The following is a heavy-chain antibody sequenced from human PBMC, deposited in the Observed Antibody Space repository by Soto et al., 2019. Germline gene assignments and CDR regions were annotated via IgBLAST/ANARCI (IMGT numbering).Heavy chain of an antibody. CDR3: AAGGSGYYAN. D-gene: IGHD3-22*01. J-gene: IGHJ4*02. Sequence: EVQLVESGGDLVQPGGSLRLSCAASGFTFSTYWMHCVRQAPGKGLLWVSRIKTDGTYATYADSVKGRFTISRDNAKNTLYLHMNSLRVEDAAVYYCAAGGSGYYANWGQGTLVTVSS. V-gene: IGHV3-74*01. CDR2: IKTDGTYA. CDR1: GFTFSTYW.